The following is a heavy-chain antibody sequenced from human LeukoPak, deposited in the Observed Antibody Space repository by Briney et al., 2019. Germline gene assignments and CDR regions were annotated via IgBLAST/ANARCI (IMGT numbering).Heavy chain of an antibody. CDR2: ISYDGSNK. CDR3: ARDRVGATDYFDY. CDR1: GFTFSRHG. Sequence: GGSLRLSCAASGFTFSRHGMHWVRQAPGKGLEWVAVISYDGSNKYYADSVKGRFTISRDNSKNTLYLQMNSLRAEDTAVYYCARDRVGATDYFDYWGQGTLVTVSS. V-gene: IGHV3-30*19. D-gene: IGHD1-26*01. J-gene: IGHJ4*02.